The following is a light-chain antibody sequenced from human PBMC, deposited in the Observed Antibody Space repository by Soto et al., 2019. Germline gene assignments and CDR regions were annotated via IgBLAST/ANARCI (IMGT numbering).Light chain of an antibody. V-gene: IGKV1-12*01. CDR1: QDVSTW. CDR2: ATS. CDR3: QESHSTSWT. Sequence: DIQMTQSPSSVSASVGDRVTITCRASQDVSTWVAWYQRRPGKAPKLLMYATSTLQSGVPSRFSGRGSGTHFTLTISSLQPEDFATYYCQESHSTSWTFGQGTKVDI. J-gene: IGKJ1*01.